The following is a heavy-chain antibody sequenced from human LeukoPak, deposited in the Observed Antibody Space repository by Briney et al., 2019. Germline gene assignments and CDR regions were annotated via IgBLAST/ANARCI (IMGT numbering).Heavy chain of an antibody. Sequence: VASVKVSCKASGYTFTSYGISWVRQAPGQGLEWMGWINAYNGNTNYVQKLQGRVTMTTDTSTSTAYMELRSLRSDDTAVYYCARVDLSWSDTSGYYRDWFDPWGQGTLVTVSS. V-gene: IGHV1-18*01. CDR2: INAYNGNT. D-gene: IGHD3-22*01. CDR3: ARVDLSWSDTSGYYRDWFDP. J-gene: IGHJ5*02. CDR1: GYTFTSYG.